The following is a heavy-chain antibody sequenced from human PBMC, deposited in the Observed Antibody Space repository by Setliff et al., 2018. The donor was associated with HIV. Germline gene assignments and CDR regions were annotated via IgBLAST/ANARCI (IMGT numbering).Heavy chain of an antibody. CDR3: ARVRSITIFGVAYFDF. V-gene: IGHV4-34*01. Sequence: SETLSLTCAVYGGSFSSYYWSWIRQPPGKGLEWIGEINHSGSTNYNPSLKSRVTISVDTSKNQFSLKLRSVTAADRAVYYCARVRSITIFGVAYFDFWGQGTQVTVSS. D-gene: IGHD3-3*01. CDR2: INHSGST. CDR1: GGSFSSYY. J-gene: IGHJ4*02.